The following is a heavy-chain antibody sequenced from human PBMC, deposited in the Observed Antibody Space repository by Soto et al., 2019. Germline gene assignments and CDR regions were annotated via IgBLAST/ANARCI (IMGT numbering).Heavy chain of an antibody. V-gene: IGHV4-61*01. CDR2: IYYSGST. Sequence: SETLSLTCTVSGGSVSSGSYYWSWIRQPPGKGLEWIGYIYYSGSTNYNPSLKSRVTISVDTSKNQFSLKLSSVTAADTAVYYCARDRRGIAAAGSHFDYWGQGTLVTVSS. CDR3: ARDRRGIAAAGSHFDY. CDR1: GGSVSSGSYY. J-gene: IGHJ4*02. D-gene: IGHD6-13*01.